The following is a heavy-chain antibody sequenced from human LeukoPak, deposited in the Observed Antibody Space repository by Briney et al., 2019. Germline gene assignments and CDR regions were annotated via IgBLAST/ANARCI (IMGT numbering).Heavy chain of an antibody. D-gene: IGHD2-15*01. V-gene: IGHV4-34*01. J-gene: IGHJ5*02. Sequence: SETLSLTCAVYGGPFSGYYWSWIRQPPGKGLEWIGEINHSGSTNYNPSLKSRVTISVDTSKNQFSLKLSSVTAADTAVYYCARVDCSGATRRKDNWFDPWGQGTLVTVSS. CDR1: GGPFSGYY. CDR3: ARVDCSGATRRKDNWFDP. CDR2: INHSGST.